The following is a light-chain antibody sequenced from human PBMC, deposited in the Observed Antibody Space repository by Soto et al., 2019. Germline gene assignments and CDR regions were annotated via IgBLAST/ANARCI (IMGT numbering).Light chain of an antibody. J-gene: IGLJ2*01. CDR3: TSYGGSDKYVV. Sequence: QSALTQPPSAYGSPGQSVTISCTGTSSDVGAYNYVAWYQQHPGKAPKLMMYEVNNRPSGVPDRFSGSKTGNTASLTVSGLRAEDEAHYYCTSYGGSDKYVVFGGGTKLTVL. CDR1: SSDVGAYNY. V-gene: IGLV2-8*01. CDR2: EVN.